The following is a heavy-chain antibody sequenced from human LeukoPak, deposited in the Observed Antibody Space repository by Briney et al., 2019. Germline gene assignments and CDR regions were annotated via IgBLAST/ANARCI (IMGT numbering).Heavy chain of an antibody. CDR1: GYTFTSYA. Sequence: ASVKVSCKASGYTFTSYAMHWVLQAPGQRLAWMGWINAGNANTKYSQKFQGRVTITRDTSASTAYMELSSLRSEDTAIYYCARLRGYSYNFDYWGQGTLVTVSS. CDR3: ARLRGYSYNFDY. D-gene: IGHD5-18*01. V-gene: IGHV1-3*01. J-gene: IGHJ4*02. CDR2: INAGNANT.